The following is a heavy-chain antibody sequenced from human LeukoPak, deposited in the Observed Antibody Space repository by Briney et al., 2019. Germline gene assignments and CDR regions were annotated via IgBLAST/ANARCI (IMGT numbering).Heavy chain of an antibody. CDR3: AKDRVGATIFDY. V-gene: IGHV3-23*01. CDR1: GFTFSSYA. J-gene: IGHJ4*02. CDR2: ISGSGGST. Sequence: GGSLRLSCAASGFTFSSYARSWVRQAPGKGLKWFPAISGSGGSTYYADSVKGRFTISRDNSKNTLYLQMNSLRAEDTAVYYCAKDRVGATIFDYWGQGTLVTVSS. D-gene: IGHD1-26*01.